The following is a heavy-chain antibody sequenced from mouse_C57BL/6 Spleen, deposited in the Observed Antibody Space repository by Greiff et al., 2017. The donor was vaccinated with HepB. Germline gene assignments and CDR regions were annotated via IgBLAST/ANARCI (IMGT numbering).Heavy chain of an antibody. V-gene: IGHV1-74*01. CDR2: IHPSDSDT. CDR1: GYTFTSYW. Sequence: QVQLQQPGAELVKPGASVKVSCKASGYTFTSYWMHWVKQRPGQGLEWIGRIHPSDSDTNYNQKFKGKATLTVDKSSSTAYMQLSSLTSEDSAVYYCAINFYYYGSSPYWYFDVWGTGTTVTVSS. D-gene: IGHD1-1*01. CDR3: AINFYYYGSSPYWYFDV. J-gene: IGHJ1*03.